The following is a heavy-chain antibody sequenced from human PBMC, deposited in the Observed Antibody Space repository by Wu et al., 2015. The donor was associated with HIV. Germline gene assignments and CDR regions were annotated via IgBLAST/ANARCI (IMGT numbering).Heavy chain of an antibody. CDR3: AIGITIFGVVPGFDY. D-gene: IGHD3-3*01. Sequence: QVQLVQSGAEVKKPGSSVKVSCKVSGGTFSSYAINWVRQAPGQGLEWMGGIIPIFGTTNSAQKFQGRVTITADESTSTAYMELSSLRSEDTAVYYCAIGITIFGVVPGFDYWGQGTLVTVSS. CDR1: GGTFSSYA. V-gene: IGHV1-69*12. CDR2: IIPIFGTT. J-gene: IGHJ4*02.